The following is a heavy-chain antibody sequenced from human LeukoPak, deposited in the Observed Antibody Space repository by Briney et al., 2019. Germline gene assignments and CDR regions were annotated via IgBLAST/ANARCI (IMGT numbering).Heavy chain of an antibody. V-gene: IGHV3-21*01. CDR1: GFTFSSYS. CDR3: ASSGSYRFDY. J-gene: IGHJ4*02. Sequence: KPGGSLRLSCAASGFTFSSYSMNWVRQAPGKGLEWVSSISSSSSYIYYADSVKGRFTISRDNAKNSLYLQMNNLRDEDTAVYYCASSGSYRFDYWGQGTLVTVSS. D-gene: IGHD1-26*01. CDR2: ISSSSSYI.